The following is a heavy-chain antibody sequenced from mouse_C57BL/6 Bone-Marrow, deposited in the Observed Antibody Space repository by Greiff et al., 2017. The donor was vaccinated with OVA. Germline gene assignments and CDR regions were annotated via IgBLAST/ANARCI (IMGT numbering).Heavy chain of an antibody. Sequence: VQVVESGPELVKPGASVKISCKASGYAFSSSWMNWVKQRPGKGLEWIGRIYPGDGDTNYNGKFKGKATLTADKSSSTAYMQLSSLTSEDSAVYFCARSNLAWFAYWGQGTLVTVSA. CDR3: ARSNLAWFAY. J-gene: IGHJ3*01. CDR2: IYPGDGDT. CDR1: GYAFSSSW. V-gene: IGHV1-82*01. D-gene: IGHD4-1*02.